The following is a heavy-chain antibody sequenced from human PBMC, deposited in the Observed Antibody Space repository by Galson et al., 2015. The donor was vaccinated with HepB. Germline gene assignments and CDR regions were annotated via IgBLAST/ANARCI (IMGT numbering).Heavy chain of an antibody. CDR1: GYSFTSYY. D-gene: IGHD6-19*01. CDR2: INPGGGST. CDR3: VRAKYTSGWHG. J-gene: IGHJ4*02. Sequence: SVKVSCKASGYSFTSYYMHWVRQAPGQGLQWMGMINPGGGSTTYAQKFQGRVTVTRDRSTTTVYMELSSLRYEDTAMYYCVRAKYTSGWHGWGQGTQVTVSS. V-gene: IGHV1-46*03.